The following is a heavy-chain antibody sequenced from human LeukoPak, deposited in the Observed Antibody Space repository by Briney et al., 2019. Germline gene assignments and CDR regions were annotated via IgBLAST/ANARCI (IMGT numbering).Heavy chain of an antibody. D-gene: IGHD3-10*01. V-gene: IGHV1-2*02. J-gene: IGHJ4*02. Sequence: ASVKVSYKASGYTFTGHYMHWVRQAPGQGLEWMGWINPNSGATTYPQKFEGRVTMTRDTSISTAYMELSTLSSDDTAVYYCARTGYGSGSDDFDFWGQGTLVTVSS. CDR3: ARTGYGSGSDDFDF. CDR1: GYTFTGHY. CDR2: INPNSGAT.